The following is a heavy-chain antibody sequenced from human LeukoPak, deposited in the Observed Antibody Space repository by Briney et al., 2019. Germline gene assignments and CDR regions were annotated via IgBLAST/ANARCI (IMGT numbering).Heavy chain of an antibody. CDR1: GGSISSGSYY. CDR2: IYTSGST. J-gene: IGHJ6*02. D-gene: IGHD6-19*01. CDR3: ARDTVIAVAGTKPHYYYGMDV. Sequence: SQTLSLTCTVSGGSISSGSYYWSWIRQPAGKGLEWIGRIYTSGSTNYNPSLKSRVTISVDTSKNQFPLKLSSVTAADTAVYYCARDTVIAVAGTKPHYYYGMDVWGQGTTVTVSS. V-gene: IGHV4-61*02.